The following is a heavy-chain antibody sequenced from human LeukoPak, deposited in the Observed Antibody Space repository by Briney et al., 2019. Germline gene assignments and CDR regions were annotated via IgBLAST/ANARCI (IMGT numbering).Heavy chain of an antibody. J-gene: IGHJ4*02. CDR1: GFTFSDYY. CDR3: AMARGYSGYDIIDY. D-gene: IGHD5-12*01. CDR2: ISSSGSTT. Sequence: GGSLRLSCAASGFTFSDYYMSWIRQAPGKGLEWVSYISSSGSTTYYADSVKGRFTISRDNAKNSLYLQMNSLRAEDTAVYYCAMARGYSGYDIIDYWGQGTLVTVSS. V-gene: IGHV3-11*01.